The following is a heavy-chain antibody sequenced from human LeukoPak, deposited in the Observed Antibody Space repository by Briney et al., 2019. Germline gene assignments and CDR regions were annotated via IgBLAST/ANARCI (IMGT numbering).Heavy chain of an antibody. CDR3: ARRSGIAVAGAFDY. Sequence: GGSLRLSCAASGFTFSDYVMIWVRQAPGKGLEWVSGITASGDRTFYGDSVRGRFTMSRDNSKNTVYLQMNSLRAEDTAVYYCARRSGIAVAGAFDYWGQGTLVTVSS. D-gene: IGHD6-19*01. J-gene: IGHJ4*02. CDR1: GFTFSDYV. CDR2: ITASGDRT. V-gene: IGHV3-23*01.